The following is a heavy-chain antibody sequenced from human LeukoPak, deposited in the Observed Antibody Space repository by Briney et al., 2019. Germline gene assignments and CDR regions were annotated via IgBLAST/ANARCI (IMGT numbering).Heavy chain of an antibody. CDR3: AKPSIAVAGLFDY. V-gene: IGHV3-30*18. D-gene: IGHD6-19*01. CDR2: ISYDGSNK. CDR1: GFTFSSYG. Sequence: PGGSLRLSCAASGFTFSSYGMHWVRQAPGKGLEWVAVISYDGSNKYYADSVKGRFTISRDNSKNTLYPQMNSLRAEDTAVYYCAKPSIAVAGLFDYWGQGTLVTVSS. J-gene: IGHJ4*02.